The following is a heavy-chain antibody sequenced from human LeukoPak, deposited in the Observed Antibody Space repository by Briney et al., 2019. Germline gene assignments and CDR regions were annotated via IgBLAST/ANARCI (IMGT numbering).Heavy chain of an antibody. Sequence: GASVKVSCKASGYTFTSYGISWVRQAPGQGLEWMGWISAYNGNTNYAQKVQGRVTMTTDTSTSTAYMELRSLRSDDTAVYYCARDRGGQRYCSSTSCYPGAFDIWGQGTMVTVSS. CDR1: GYTFTSYG. V-gene: IGHV1-18*01. CDR3: ARDRGGQRYCSSTSCYPGAFDI. D-gene: IGHD2-2*01. J-gene: IGHJ3*02. CDR2: ISAYNGNT.